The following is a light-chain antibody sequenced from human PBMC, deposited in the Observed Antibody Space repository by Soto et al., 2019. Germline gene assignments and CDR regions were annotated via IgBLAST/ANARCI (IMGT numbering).Light chain of an antibody. CDR3: SSYTSATTYV. CDR2: DVS. Sequence: QSALTQPASVSGSPGQSITISCTGTSSGVGAYNYDSWYQQYPGEAPKVIIYDVSHRPAGVSNRFSGSKSGNTASLTISGLQTQDEADYYCSSYTSATTYVFGTGTKVTVL. J-gene: IGLJ1*01. V-gene: IGLV2-14*01. CDR1: SSGVGAYNY.